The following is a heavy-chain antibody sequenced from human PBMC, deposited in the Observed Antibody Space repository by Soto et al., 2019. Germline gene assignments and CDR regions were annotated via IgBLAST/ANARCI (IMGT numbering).Heavy chain of an antibody. CDR1: GGSISSSSYY. D-gene: IGHD6-19*01. J-gene: IGHJ4*02. CDR2: IYYSGST. V-gene: IGHV4-39*01. Sequence: SETLSLTCTVSGGSISSSSYYWGWIRQPPGKGLEWIGSIYYSGSTYYNPSLKSRVTISIATSKNQFSLKLSSVTAADTAVYYCARICYFVNSSGNAFDYWGQGTLVTVSS. CDR3: ARICYFVNSSGNAFDY.